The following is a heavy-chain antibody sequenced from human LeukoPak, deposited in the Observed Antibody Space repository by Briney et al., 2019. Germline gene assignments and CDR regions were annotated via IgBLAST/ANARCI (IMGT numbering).Heavy chain of an antibody. CDR3: ARTTTTFDD. CDR1: GGSINGYY. V-gene: IGHV4-59*01. J-gene: IGHJ4*01. CDR2: VSDTGST. Sequence: PSETLSLTCTVSGGSINGYYWSWIRQPPGKGLEWIGYVSDTGSTNYNPSLKSRVTISVDTSKNQFYLKLISVTAADTAVYYCARTTTTFDDWGHGTLVTVSS. D-gene: IGHD4-11*01.